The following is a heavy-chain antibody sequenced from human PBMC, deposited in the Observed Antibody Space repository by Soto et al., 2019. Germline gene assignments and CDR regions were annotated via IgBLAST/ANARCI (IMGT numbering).Heavy chain of an antibody. Sequence: QVQLQQWGAGLMKPSETLSLTCAVYGGSFSGYYWSWIRRPPGKGLEWIGEINHSGSTNYNPSLKSRVTISVDTSKNQFSLKLSSVTAADTAVYYCASGLWPVDAFDIWGQGTMVTVSS. CDR1: GGSFSGYY. J-gene: IGHJ3*02. D-gene: IGHD5-18*01. V-gene: IGHV4-34*01. CDR2: INHSGST. CDR3: ASGLWPVDAFDI.